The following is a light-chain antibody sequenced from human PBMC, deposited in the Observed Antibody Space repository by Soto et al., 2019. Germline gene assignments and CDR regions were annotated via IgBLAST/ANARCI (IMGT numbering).Light chain of an antibody. CDR1: QSVSSY. J-gene: IGKJ4*01. CDR3: QQRSTPLT. CDR2: DAS. V-gene: IGKV3-11*01. Sequence: EIVLTQSPATLSLSPGERATLSCRASQSVSSYLAWYQQKPGQAPRLLIYDASNRATGIPARFSGSGSGTDFALTISSLAPEGFAVYYCQQRSTPLTFGGGTKVEI.